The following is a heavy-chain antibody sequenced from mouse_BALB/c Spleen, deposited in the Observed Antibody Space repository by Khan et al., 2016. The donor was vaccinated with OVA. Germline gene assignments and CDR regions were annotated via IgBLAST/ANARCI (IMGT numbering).Heavy chain of an antibody. V-gene: IGHV2-9*02. D-gene: IGHD2-13*01. CDR1: GFSLTNYG. CDR3: ATLYGDEPS. Sequence: VELVESGPGLVAPSQSLSITCTVSGFSLTNYGVHWLRQPLGKGLEWLGLIWAGGSTNYNSALMSRLSITKDNSKGQVFLKMHSLQTDDTAMYYCATLYGDEPSGGQGALVTVSA. J-gene: IGHJ3*01. CDR2: IWAGGST.